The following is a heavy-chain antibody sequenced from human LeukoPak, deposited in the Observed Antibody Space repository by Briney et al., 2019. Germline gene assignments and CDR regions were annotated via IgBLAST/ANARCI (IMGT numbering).Heavy chain of an antibody. CDR2: IYSGGST. CDR3: ARVAIGDYFDY. CDR1: GFTVSSNY. J-gene: IGHJ4*02. V-gene: IGHV3-53*01. D-gene: IGHD3-10*01. Sequence: TGRSLRLSCAASGFTVSSNYMSWVRQAPGKGLEWVSVIYSGGSTYYADSVKGRFTISRDNSKNTLYLQMNSLRAEDTAVYYCARVAIGDYFDYWGQGTLVTVSS.